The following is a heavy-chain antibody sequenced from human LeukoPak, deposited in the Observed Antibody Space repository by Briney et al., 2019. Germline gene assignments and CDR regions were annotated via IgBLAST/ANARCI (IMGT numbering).Heavy chain of an antibody. V-gene: IGHV1-8*01. Sequence: ASVKVSFKASGYTFTSYDINWVRQATGQGLEWMGWMNPNSGNTGYAQKFQGRVTMTRNTSISTAYMELSSLRSEDTAVYYCARGRMIFYGSGSPYDYWGQGTLVTVSS. CDR2: MNPNSGNT. CDR3: ARGRMIFYGSGSPYDY. D-gene: IGHD3-10*01. CDR1: GYTFTSYD. J-gene: IGHJ4*02.